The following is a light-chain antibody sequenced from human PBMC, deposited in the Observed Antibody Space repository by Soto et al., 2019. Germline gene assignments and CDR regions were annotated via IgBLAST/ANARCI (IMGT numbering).Light chain of an antibody. J-gene: IGKJ2*01. CDR2: DAS. V-gene: IGKV3-20*01. CDR3: QQYGSLFQYT. Sequence: EIVLTQSPGTLSLSPGERATLSCRASQSVSTSYLAWYQQKPGQAPRLLIYDASTRATGTPDRFSGSGSGTDFTLTISRLEPEDFAVYYCQQYGSLFQYTFDQGTKVGIK. CDR1: QSVSTSY.